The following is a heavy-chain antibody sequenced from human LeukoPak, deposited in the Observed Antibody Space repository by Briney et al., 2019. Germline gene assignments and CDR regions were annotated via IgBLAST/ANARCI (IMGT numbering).Heavy chain of an antibody. J-gene: IGHJ4*02. CDR3: ASGPETIAVAGTAGDY. CDR2: IIPIFGTA. CDR1: GGTFSIYA. D-gene: IGHD6-19*01. Sequence: SVKVSFKASGGTFSIYAISWVRQAPGQGLEWMGGIIPIFGTANYAQKFQGRVTITADESTSTAYMELSSLRSEDTAVYYCASGPETIAVAGTAGDYWGQGTLVTVSS. V-gene: IGHV1-69*13.